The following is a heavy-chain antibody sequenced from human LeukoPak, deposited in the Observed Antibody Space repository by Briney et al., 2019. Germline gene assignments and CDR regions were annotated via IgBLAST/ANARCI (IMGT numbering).Heavy chain of an antibody. CDR2: INHSGST. Sequence: SETLSLTCAVYGGSFSGYYWSWIRQPPGKGLEWMGEINHSGSTNYNPSLKSRVNISVDTSKNQFSLKLSSVTAADTAVYYCARGIARSWYYYYYYMDVWGKGTTVTVSS. CDR1: GGSFSGYY. CDR3: ARGIARSWYYYYYYMDV. J-gene: IGHJ6*03. D-gene: IGHD1-26*01. V-gene: IGHV4-34*01.